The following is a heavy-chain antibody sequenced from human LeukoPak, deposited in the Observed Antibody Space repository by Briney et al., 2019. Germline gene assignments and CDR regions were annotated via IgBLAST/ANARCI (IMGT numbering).Heavy chain of an antibody. J-gene: IGHJ3*02. CDR2: INTNSGGT. CDR1: GYTFTDYY. Sequence: ASVKVSCKASGYTFTDYYMHWVRQAPGQGLEWMGWINTNSGGTNYAQKLQGRVTMTTDTSTSTAYMELRSLRSDDTAGYYCARDHIAVAGNAAFDIWGQGTMVTVSS. CDR3: ARDHIAVAGNAAFDI. D-gene: IGHD6-19*01. V-gene: IGHV1-2*02.